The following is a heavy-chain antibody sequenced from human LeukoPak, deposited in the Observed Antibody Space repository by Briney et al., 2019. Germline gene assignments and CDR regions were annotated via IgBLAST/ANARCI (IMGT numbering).Heavy chain of an antibody. V-gene: IGHV4-39*01. CDR2: IYHSETT. CDR3: GRPNPDSSGYYGSFDP. J-gene: IGHJ5*02. CDR1: GGSISSSSDY. D-gene: IGHD3-22*01. Sequence: KASETLSLTCSVSGGSISSSSDYWGWVRQPPGKGLEWIGSIYHSETTYYNPSLKSRVIISVDTSKNQFSLKLNSVTAADTAVYYCGRPNPDSSGYYGSFDPWGQGILVTVSS.